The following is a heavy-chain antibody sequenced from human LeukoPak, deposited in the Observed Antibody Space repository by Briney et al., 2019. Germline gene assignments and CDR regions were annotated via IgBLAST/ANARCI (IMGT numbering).Heavy chain of an antibody. CDR2: INPNSGDT. J-gene: IGHJ5*02. V-gene: IGHV1-2*02. CDR3: ANSGSYSDWFDP. CDR1: GYTFTGYY. D-gene: IGHD1-26*01. Sequence: GASVKVSCKTSGYTFTGYYIHWVRQAPGQGLEWMGWINPNSGDTNYAQKFQGRVTMTRDTSISTAYMELSRLRSDDTAVYYCANSGSYSDWFDPWGQGTLVTVSS.